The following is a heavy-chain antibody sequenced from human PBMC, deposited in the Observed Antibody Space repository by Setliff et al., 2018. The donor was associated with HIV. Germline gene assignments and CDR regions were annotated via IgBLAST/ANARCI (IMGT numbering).Heavy chain of an antibody. Sequence: SETLSLTCTVSGGSFSDYYRSWIRQPPGKGLEWIGYIYTSGSTNYNPSLKSRVTISVDTSKNQFSLKLRSVTAADTAVYYCEVAGVASPNWFDPWGQGTLVTVSS. V-gene: IGHV4-4*09. CDR2: IYTSGST. D-gene: IGHD6-19*01. J-gene: IGHJ5*02. CDR1: GGSFSDYY. CDR3: EVAGVASPNWFDP.